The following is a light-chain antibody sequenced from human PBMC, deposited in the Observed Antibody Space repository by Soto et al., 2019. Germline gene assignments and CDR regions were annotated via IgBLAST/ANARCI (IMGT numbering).Light chain of an antibody. CDR2: DAS. CDR1: QSVSSSY. J-gene: IGKJ5*01. Sequence: PSKLTLSPGERATLSCRASQSVSSSYLAWYQQKPGQAPRLLIYDASNRATGIPARFSGSGSGTDFTLSFSSLGPQEFADHDFQNRFDWHVTFGQGRRPEI. CDR3: QNRFDWHVT. V-gene: IGKV3D-20*02.